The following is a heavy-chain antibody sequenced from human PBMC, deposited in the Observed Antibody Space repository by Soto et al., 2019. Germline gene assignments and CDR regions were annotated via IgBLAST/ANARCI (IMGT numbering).Heavy chain of an antibody. Sequence: GGSLRLSCAASGFIFKMYWMHWVRQSPGKGLVWISRIYNDGTYSDYADSVRGRFTISRDSVNDTLYLQMNNLRAEDSGLYYCTRGPRPISTGTGAYWGQGTQVTVSS. CDR3: TRGPRPISTGTGAY. CDR2: IYNDGTYS. D-gene: IGHD3-10*01. V-gene: IGHV3-74*01. J-gene: IGHJ4*02. CDR1: GFIFKMYW.